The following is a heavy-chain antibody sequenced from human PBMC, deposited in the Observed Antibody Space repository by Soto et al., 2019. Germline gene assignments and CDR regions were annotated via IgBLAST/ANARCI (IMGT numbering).Heavy chain of an antibody. CDR1: GGSISSYY. CDR3: ARDQIAVAGTEIFNWFDP. V-gene: IGHV4-59*01. CDR2: IYYSGST. D-gene: IGHD6-19*01. Sequence: SXTLSLTCTVSGGSISSYYCSWIQQPPGKGLEWIGYIYYSGSTNHNPSLKSRVTISVDTSKNQFSLKLSSVTAADTAVYYCARDQIAVAGTEIFNWFDPWGQGTLVTVSS. J-gene: IGHJ5*02.